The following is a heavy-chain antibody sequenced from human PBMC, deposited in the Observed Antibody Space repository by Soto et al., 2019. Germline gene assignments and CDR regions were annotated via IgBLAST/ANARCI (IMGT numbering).Heavy chain of an antibody. Sequence: GASVKVSCKASGYTFTSYPIHWVRQAPGQRLEWMAWINTGNGYTKYSLKFQARVTITRDTSASTSYMQLSRLRSEDTAVYYCARDRGGYCSGGSCSEAWFDPWGQGTLVTVSS. V-gene: IGHV1-3*04. D-gene: IGHD2-15*01. CDR1: GYTFTSYP. CDR3: ARDRGGYCSGGSCSEAWFDP. J-gene: IGHJ5*02. CDR2: INTGNGYT.